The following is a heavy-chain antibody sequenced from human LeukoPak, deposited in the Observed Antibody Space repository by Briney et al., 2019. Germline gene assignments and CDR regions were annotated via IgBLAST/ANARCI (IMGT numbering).Heavy chain of an antibody. CDR2: LRGNGDT. Sequence: GGSLTLSCAASGFTFSSYAMSWVREAPARGLEWVSSLRGNGDTFYADSVKGRFTLSRDDSRNTVYLQLNKLRVEDTAVYYCAEASWVSNADVVLWGQGTVVTVSS. CDR3: AEASWVSNADVVL. J-gene: IGHJ4*02. V-gene: IGHV3-23*01. D-gene: IGHD2-15*01. CDR1: GFTFSSYA.